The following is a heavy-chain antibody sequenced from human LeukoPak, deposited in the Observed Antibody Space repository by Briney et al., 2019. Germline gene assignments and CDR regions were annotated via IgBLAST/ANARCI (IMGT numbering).Heavy chain of an antibody. J-gene: IGHJ4*02. CDR2: ISGSGGST. Sequence: PGGSLRLSCAASGFTFSSYEMNWVRQAPGKGLEWVSAISGSGGSTYYADSVKGRFTISRDNSKNTLYLQMNSLRAEDTAIYYCAKGSTYVDSPPFDYWGQGTLVTVSS. CDR3: AKGSTYVDSPPFDY. D-gene: IGHD4-17*01. CDR1: GFTFSSYE. V-gene: IGHV3-23*01.